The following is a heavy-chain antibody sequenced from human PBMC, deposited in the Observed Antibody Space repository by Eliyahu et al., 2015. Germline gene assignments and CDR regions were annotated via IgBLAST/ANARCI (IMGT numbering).Heavy chain of an antibody. V-gene: IGHV4-34*01. J-gene: IGHJ4*02. CDR3: ARASKSDIPSATYSLDF. Sequence: QVHLQQWGAGLLKPSETLSLTCAVYGXSFSGYYWSWXRQPPGKGLEWIGDIKHSGKSNYNPSLKSRVATSVDTSKNQFSLRLTSVTATDTAVYYCARASKSDIPSATYSLDFWGQGTVVTVSS. CDR1: GXSFSGYY. CDR2: IKHSGKS. D-gene: IGHD2-15*01.